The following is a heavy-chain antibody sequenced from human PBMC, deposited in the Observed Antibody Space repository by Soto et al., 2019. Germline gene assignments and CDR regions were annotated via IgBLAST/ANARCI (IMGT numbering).Heavy chain of an antibody. CDR1: GFTFSLYS. Sequence: SLRLSCAASGFTFSLYSMIWVRQAPGKGLEWVASITSSSSYIYYEDSLKGRFTISRDNAKNSLFLQLDSLRAEDTAVYFCVRARSTDSRPDYWGQGTLVTVSS. CDR3: VRARSTDSRPDY. V-gene: IGHV3-21*01. CDR2: ITSSSSYI. J-gene: IGHJ4*02. D-gene: IGHD3-22*01.